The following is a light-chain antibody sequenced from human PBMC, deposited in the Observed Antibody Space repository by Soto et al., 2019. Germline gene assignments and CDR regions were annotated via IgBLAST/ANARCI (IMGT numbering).Light chain of an antibody. Sequence: EIVLTQSPATLSLSPGERATLSCRASQSVGSYLAWYQQKPGQAPRLLIYDASIRATGIPARFSGSGSGTAFTHTLSGLEAEDLAVDYCQHRGSWPPVAAFGGGTKVEIK. J-gene: IGKJ4*01. CDR3: QHRGSWPPVAA. CDR1: QSVGSY. V-gene: IGKV3-11*01. CDR2: DAS.